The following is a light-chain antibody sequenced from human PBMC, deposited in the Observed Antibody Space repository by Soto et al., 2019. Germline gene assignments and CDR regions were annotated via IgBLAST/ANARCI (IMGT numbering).Light chain of an antibody. CDR2: GAS. Sequence: EIVLTQSPGTLSLSPGERATLSCRASQSVSSSYLAWYQQKPGQAPRLLLYGASSRATGIPDRFSGSGSGTDFTHTISRLEPEDFAVYYCQQYGSSPSLTFGGGTKVEIK. CDR3: QQYGSSPSLT. CDR1: QSVSSSY. V-gene: IGKV3-20*01. J-gene: IGKJ4*01.